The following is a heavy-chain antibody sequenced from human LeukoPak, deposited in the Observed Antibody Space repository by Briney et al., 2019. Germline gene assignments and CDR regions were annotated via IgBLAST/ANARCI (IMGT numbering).Heavy chain of an antibody. Sequence: PGGSLRLSCAASGFTFSSYWMHWVRQAPGKGLVWVSRINSDGSSTSYADSVKGRFTISRDNAKNTLYLQMNSLRAEDTAVYYCAKEKIIGFVFDGFDIWGQGTMVTVSS. CDR2: INSDGSST. CDR3: AKEKIIGFVFDGFDI. V-gene: IGHV3-74*01. J-gene: IGHJ3*02. CDR1: GFTFSSYW. D-gene: IGHD2/OR15-2a*01.